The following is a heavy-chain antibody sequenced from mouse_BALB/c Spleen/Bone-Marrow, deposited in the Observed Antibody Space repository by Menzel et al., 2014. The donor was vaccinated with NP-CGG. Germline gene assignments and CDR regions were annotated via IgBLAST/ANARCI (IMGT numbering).Heavy chain of an antibody. Sequence: SSTIYYADTVKGRFTISRDNPKNTLFLQMTSLRSEDTAMYYCARGYDYGFAYWGQGTLVTVSA. CDR3: ARGYDYGFAY. D-gene: IGHD2-4*01. J-gene: IGHJ3*01. V-gene: IGHV5-17*02. CDR2: SSTI.